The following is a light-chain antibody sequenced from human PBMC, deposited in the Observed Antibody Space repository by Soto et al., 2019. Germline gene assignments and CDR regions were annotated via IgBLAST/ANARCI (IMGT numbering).Light chain of an antibody. V-gene: IGLV1-40*01. CDR3: PPHDSCLRASSV. CDR1: SSNIGAGYD. Sequence: QSVLTEPPSVSGAPGQRVTISCTGSSSNIGAGYDVHWDQQLRGTAAKLRIYGNSNRASGVPDRFSGARSGTSASLAITGLQADDEADYSCPPHDSCLRASSVYATGTKV. J-gene: IGLJ1*01. CDR2: GNS.